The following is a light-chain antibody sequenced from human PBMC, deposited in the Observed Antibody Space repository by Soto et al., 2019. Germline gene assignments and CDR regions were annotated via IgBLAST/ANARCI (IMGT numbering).Light chain of an antibody. CDR1: QSLSNY. CDR3: QQHSNWHPYT. CDR2: DAS. Sequence: EIVLTQSPATLSLSPGERATLSCRASQSLSNYLAWYQQKPGQAPKLLIYDASNRVAGIPATFSGSGSGTDVTLTISRLQPEDVAVSYCQQHSNWHPYTFGQGTKLEIK. V-gene: IGKV3-11*01. J-gene: IGKJ2*01.